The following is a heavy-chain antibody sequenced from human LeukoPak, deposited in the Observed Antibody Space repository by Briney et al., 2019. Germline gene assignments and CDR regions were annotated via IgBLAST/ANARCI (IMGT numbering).Heavy chain of an antibody. CDR3: AKDLYGDYEDPDAFDI. D-gene: IGHD4-17*01. CDR2: ISYDGSNK. J-gene: IGHJ3*02. V-gene: IGHV3-30*18. Sequence: GRSLRLSCAASGFTFSSYGMHWVRQAPGKGLEWVAVISYDGSNKYYADSVKGRFTISRDNSKNTLYLQMNSLRAEDTAVYYCAKDLYGDYEDPDAFDIWGQGTMVTVSS. CDR1: GFTFSSYG.